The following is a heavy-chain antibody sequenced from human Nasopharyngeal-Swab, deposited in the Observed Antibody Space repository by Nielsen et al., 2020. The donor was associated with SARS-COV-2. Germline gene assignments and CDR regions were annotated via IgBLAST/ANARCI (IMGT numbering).Heavy chain of an antibody. J-gene: IGHJ5*02. Sequence: WIRQPPGKGLEWIGRLYTSGTTNYNPSLKSRVTISVDTSKNQFSLKLSSVTAADTAVYYCARGLGKQITIFEVVIAYNWFDPWGQGTLVTVSS. D-gene: IGHD3-3*01. CDR2: LYTSGTT. CDR3: ARGLGKQITIFEVVIAYNWFDP. V-gene: IGHV4-4*07.